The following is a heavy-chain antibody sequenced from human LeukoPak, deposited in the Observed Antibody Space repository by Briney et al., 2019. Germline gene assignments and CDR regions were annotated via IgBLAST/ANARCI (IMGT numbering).Heavy chain of an antibody. Sequence: ASVKVSCKASGYTSTSYGISWVRQAPGQGLEWMGWISAYNGNTNYAQKLQGRATMTTDTSTNTAYMDLRSLTSDDTAVYYCARVYGGSSAGRSFDYWGQGTLVTVSS. V-gene: IGHV1-18*01. CDR1: GYTSTSYG. D-gene: IGHD1-26*01. CDR2: ISAYNGNT. J-gene: IGHJ4*02. CDR3: ARVYGGSSAGRSFDY.